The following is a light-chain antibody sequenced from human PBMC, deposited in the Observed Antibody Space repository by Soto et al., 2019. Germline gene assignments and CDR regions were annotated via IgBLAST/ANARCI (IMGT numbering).Light chain of an antibody. CDR3: QHYNNWPTT. J-gene: IGKJ5*01. Sequence: EILMTQSPATLSVSPGERATLSCRASQSVSSNLTWYQQKPGQAPRLLIYGASTRATGIPARFSGSWSGTEFTLTISSLQSEDLAVYYCQHYNNWPTTFGQGTRLDIK. CDR2: GAS. CDR1: QSVSSN. V-gene: IGKV3-15*01.